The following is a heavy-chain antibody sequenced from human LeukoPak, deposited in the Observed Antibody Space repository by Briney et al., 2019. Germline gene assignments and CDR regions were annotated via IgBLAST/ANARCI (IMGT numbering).Heavy chain of an antibody. CDR1: GFTFSTYG. CDR2: IRYDGTNK. V-gene: IGHV3-30*02. D-gene: IGHD3-16*01. J-gene: IGHJ4*02. CDR3: ASGPAFGVWGSFLHY. Sequence: GGSLRLSCAASGFTFSTYGIHWVRQAPGKGLEWVAFIRYDGTNKWYADSVKGRFTISRDNSKNMLYLQMNSLRAEDTAVYYCASGPAFGVWGSFLHYWGQGTLVTVSS.